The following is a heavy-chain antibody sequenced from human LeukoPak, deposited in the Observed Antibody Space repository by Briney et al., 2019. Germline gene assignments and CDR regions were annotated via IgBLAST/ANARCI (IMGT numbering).Heavy chain of an antibody. V-gene: IGHV3-73*01. Sequence: GGTLRLSCAASGFTFTSHGMNWVRQASGKGLEWVGHIRSKTNSYATIYAASVKGRFTISRDDSKNTAYLQMNSLKTEDTAVYYCTRLHLGWGQGTLVTVSS. CDR2: IRSKTNSYAT. D-gene: IGHD1-26*01. CDR3: TRLHLG. CDR1: GFTFTSHG. J-gene: IGHJ4*02.